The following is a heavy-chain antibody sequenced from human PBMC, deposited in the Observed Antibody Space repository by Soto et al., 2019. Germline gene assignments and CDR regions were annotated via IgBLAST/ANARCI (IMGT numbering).Heavy chain of an antibody. CDR2: IYWDDDK. Sequence: QITLKESGPTLAKPTQTLTLTCTFSGFSLSSTRMAVGWIRQPPGKALEWLALIYWDDDKRYSPFLKSRLTITKGTSKNQVVLTMSNMDPVDTARYYCAHIVVAGLGYYFDYWGQGTLVTVSS. CDR3: AHIVVAGLGYYFDY. V-gene: IGHV2-5*02. CDR1: GFSLSSTRMA. J-gene: IGHJ4*02. D-gene: IGHD6-19*01.